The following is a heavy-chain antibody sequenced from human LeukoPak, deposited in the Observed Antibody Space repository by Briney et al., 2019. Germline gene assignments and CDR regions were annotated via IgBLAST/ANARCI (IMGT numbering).Heavy chain of an antibody. Sequence: KTSETLSLTCTVSGGSISSSSYYWGWIRQPPGKGLEWIGSIYYSGSTYYNPSLKSRVTISVDTSKNQFSLKLSSVTAADTAVYYCASYCSSTSCYRGLEYFQHWGQGTLVIVSS. CDR1: GGSISSSSYY. CDR3: ASYCSSTSCYRGLEYFQH. J-gene: IGHJ1*01. V-gene: IGHV4-39*01. CDR2: IYYSGST. D-gene: IGHD2-2*02.